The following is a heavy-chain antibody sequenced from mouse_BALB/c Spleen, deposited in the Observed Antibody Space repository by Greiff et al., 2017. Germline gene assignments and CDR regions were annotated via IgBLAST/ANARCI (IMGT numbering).Heavy chain of an antibody. CDR1: GFTFSSFG. CDR2: ISSGSSTI. CDR3: ARYRDWYFDV. Sequence: VQLQQSGGGLVQPGGSRKLSCAASGFTFSSFGMHWVRQAPEKGLEWVAYISSGSSTIYYADTVKGRFTISRDNPKNTLFLQMTSLRSEDTAMYYCARYRDWYFDVWGAGTTVTVSS. V-gene: IGHV5-17*02. J-gene: IGHJ1*01.